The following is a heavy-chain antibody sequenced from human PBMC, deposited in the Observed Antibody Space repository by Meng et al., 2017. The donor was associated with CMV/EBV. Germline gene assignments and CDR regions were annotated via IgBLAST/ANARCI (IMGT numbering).Heavy chain of an antibody. CDR2: IKPNSGGT. V-gene: IGHV1-2*02. J-gene: IGHJ4*02. D-gene: IGHD2-2*01. CDR3: ARVVPAAIGTIDY. Sequence: ASVKVSCKASGYTFTGYYMHWVRQAPGQGLEWMGWIKPNSGGTNYAQKFQGRVTMTRDTSISTAYMELSRLRSDDTAVYYCARVVPAAIGTIDYWGQGTLVTVSS. CDR1: GYTFTGYY.